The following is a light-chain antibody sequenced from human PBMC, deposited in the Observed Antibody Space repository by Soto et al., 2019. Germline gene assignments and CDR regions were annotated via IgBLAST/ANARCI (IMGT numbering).Light chain of an antibody. CDR2: EVS. J-gene: IGLJ2*01. CDR1: SSDVGGYNY. CDR3: SSYTSSSTVV. Sequence: QSALTQPASVSGSPGQSITISCTGTSSDVGGYNYVSWYQQHPGKAPKLMIYEVSNRPSGVSNRFSASKSGNTASLTISVLQAEDEADYYCSSYTSSSTVVFGGGTKLTVL. V-gene: IGLV2-14*01.